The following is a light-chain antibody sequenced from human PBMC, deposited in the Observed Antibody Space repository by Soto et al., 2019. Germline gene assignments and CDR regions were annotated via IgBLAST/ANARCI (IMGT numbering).Light chain of an antibody. CDR3: QQYNNWTIT. Sequence: EIVLTQSPVTLSVSPGERITLSCRASQTILSNLAWYQQKPGKAPRLLIYGASTRETGIPARFSGSGSGTEFTLTISSLQSEDFAVYYCQQYNNWTITFGQGTRLEIK. CDR1: QTILSN. J-gene: IGKJ5*01. V-gene: IGKV3-15*01. CDR2: GAS.